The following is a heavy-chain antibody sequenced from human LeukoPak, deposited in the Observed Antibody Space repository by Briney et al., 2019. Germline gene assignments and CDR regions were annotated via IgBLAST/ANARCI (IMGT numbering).Heavy chain of an antibody. D-gene: IGHD6-13*01. V-gene: IGHV3-23*01. J-gene: IGHJ4*02. Sequence: GGSLRLSCAASGFTISSYAMSWVRQAPGKGLEWVSAISGSGGSTYYADSVKGRFTISRDNSKNTLYLQMNSLRAEDTAVYYCANSIAAAGHKGFDYWGQGTLVTVSS. CDR2: ISGSGGST. CDR3: ANSIAAAGHKGFDY. CDR1: GFTISSYA.